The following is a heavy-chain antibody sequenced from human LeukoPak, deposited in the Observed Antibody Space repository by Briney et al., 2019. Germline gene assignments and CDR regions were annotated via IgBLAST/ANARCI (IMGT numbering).Heavy chain of an antibody. V-gene: IGHV4-31*03. CDR1: GGSISSGGYY. J-gene: IGHJ4*02. D-gene: IGHD3/OR15-3a*01. CDR3: AREDMVFGSFDY. CDR2: IYYSGST. Sequence: SQTLSLTCTVSGGSISSGGYYCSWIRQHPGKGLEWIGYIYYSGSTYYNPSLKSRVTISVDTSKNQFSLKLSSVTAADTAVYYCAREDMVFGSFDYWGQGTLVTVSS.